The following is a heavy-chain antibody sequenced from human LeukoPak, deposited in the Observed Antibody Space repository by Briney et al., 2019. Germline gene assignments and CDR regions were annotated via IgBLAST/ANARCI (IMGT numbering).Heavy chain of an antibody. Sequence: ASVKVSCKASGYTFTDYYMHWVRQAPGQGLVWMGWINPNSGGTKYAQKFQGRVTMTRDTSISTAYMELIRLRSDDTAVYYCARLIGTTGYWGQGTLVTVSS. V-gene: IGHV1-2*02. CDR1: GYTFTDYY. CDR2: INPNSGGT. J-gene: IGHJ4*02. D-gene: IGHD1-1*01. CDR3: ARLIGTTGY.